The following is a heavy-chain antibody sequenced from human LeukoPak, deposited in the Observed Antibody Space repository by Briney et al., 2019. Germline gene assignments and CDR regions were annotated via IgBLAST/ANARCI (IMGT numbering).Heavy chain of an antibody. Sequence: ASVKVSCKASGYTFTDYYIHCVRQAPGQGLEWMGWVNTNSGDTNHAHKFQGRVTMTSDTSISTAYMDLNRVRSDDTAVYYCALLFSSTWYRFDSWGQGTLVTVSS. CDR3: ALLFSSTWYRFDS. J-gene: IGHJ4*02. D-gene: IGHD6-13*01. CDR2: VNTNSGDT. V-gene: IGHV1-2*02. CDR1: GYTFTDYY.